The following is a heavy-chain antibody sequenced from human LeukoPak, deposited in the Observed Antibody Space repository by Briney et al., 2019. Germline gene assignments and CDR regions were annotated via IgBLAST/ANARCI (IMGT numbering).Heavy chain of an antibody. V-gene: IGHV4-39*01. CDR2: YHIGNT. J-gene: IGHJ6*03. CDR1: GVSIRGDTYY. Sequence: SETLSLTRTVSGVSIRGDTYYWGWIRQPPGKGLEWIGNYHIGNTYYNPSLKSRVTISEDTSKNQFSLRVNSVTAADTAVYYCARLWDRTGLYFYYYMDVWGEGTTVTVSS. CDR3: ARLWDRTGLYFYYYMDV. D-gene: IGHD3-22*01.